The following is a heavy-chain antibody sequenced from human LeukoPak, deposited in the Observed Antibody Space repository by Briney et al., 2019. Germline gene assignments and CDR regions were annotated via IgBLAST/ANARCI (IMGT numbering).Heavy chain of an antibody. CDR3: ARGSGLRYFDWLFDY. V-gene: IGHV1-18*01. CDR2: ISAYNGNT. D-gene: IGHD3-9*01. CDR1: GYTFTSYG. Sequence: GASVKVSCKASGYTFTSYGISWVRQAPGQGLEWMGWISAYNGNTNYAQKLQGRVTMTTDTSTSTAYMELRSLRSADTAVYYCARGSGLRYFDWLFDYWGQGTLVTVSS. J-gene: IGHJ4*02.